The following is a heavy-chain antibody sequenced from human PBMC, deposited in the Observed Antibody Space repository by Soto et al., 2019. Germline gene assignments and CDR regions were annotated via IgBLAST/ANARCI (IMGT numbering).Heavy chain of an antibody. CDR3: AKSYCSSTSCYGGDAFDI. CDR1: GFTFSSYG. CDR2: ISYDGSNK. D-gene: IGHD2-2*01. V-gene: IGHV3-30*18. Sequence: PGGSLRLSCATSGFTFSSYGMHWVRQAPGKGLEWVAVISYDGSNKYYADSVKGRFTISRDNSKNTLYLQMNSLRAEDTAVYYCAKSYCSSTSCYGGDAFDIWGQGTMVTVSS. J-gene: IGHJ3*02.